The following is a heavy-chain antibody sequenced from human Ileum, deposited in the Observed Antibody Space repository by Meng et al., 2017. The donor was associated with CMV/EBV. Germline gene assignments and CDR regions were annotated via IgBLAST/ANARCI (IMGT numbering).Heavy chain of an antibody. CDR1: GNTFSSDG. D-gene: IGHD5-18*01. CDR3: AHFTSLDTGFDF. CDR2: IIPMFGTH. Sequence: VQLVQCGDEVKKPGSSVKVSCKASGNTFSSDGFSGVRQAPGQGLEWMGGIIPMFGTHYQEQKFQGRVTISADESTSTVYMELNSLRSEDTAVYYCAHFTSLDTGFDFWGQGTLVTVSS. J-gene: IGHJ4*02. V-gene: IGHV1-69*12.